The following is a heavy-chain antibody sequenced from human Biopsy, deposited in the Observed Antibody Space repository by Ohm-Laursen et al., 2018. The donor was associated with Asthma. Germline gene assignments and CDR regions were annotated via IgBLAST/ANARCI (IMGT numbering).Heavy chain of an antibody. CDR1: GFSFFTYG. V-gene: IGHV3-23*01. Sequence: SLRLSCAASGFSFFTYGMSWVRRAPGKGLEWVAVISDGGHSTNYADPVRGRFTVSRDDSRDTLYLHLNSLTAEDTAVYFCARGGYCSGATCFPFDRWGQGTRVSVSS. CDR3: ARGGYCSGATCFPFDR. J-gene: IGHJ4*02. CDR2: ISDGGHST. D-gene: IGHD6-19*01.